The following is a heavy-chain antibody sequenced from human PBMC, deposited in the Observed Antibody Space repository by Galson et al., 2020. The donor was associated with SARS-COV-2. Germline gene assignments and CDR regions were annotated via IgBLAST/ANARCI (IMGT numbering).Heavy chain of an antibody. CDR3: ARDCGMTTVTYGMDV. V-gene: IGHV3-7*01. D-gene: IGHD4-17*01. CDR1: GFTFSSYW. J-gene: IGHJ6*02. Sequence: GGSLRLSCAASGFTFSSYWMSWVRQAPGKGLEWVANIKQDGSEKYYVDSVKGRFTISRDNAKNSLYLQMNSLRAEDTAVYYCARDCGMTTVTYGMDVWGQGTTVTVSS. CDR2: IKQDGSEK.